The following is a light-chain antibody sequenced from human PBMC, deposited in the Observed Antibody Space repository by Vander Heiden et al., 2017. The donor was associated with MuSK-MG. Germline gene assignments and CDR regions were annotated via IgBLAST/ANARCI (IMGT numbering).Light chain of an antibody. Sequence: QSVLTQPPSVSGAPGQRVTISCTGSSSNIGAGYDVHWYQQLPGTDPKLRSFVNSNRPSGVPDRFSGSKSGTSASPETTGLQAEDEADYDGQSHDSSLSGWVFGGGTKLTVL. CDR1: SSNIGAGYD. V-gene: IGLV1-40*01. CDR2: VNS. J-gene: IGLJ2*01. CDR3: QSHDSSLSGWV.